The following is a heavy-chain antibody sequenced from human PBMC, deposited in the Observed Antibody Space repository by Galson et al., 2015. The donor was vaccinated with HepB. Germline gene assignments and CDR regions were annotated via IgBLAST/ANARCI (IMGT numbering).Heavy chain of an antibody. J-gene: IGHJ4*02. CDR2: ISYDGSNK. Sequence: SLRLSCAASGFTFSSYAMHWVRQAPGKGLEWVAVISYDGSNKYYADSVKGRFTISRDNSKNTLYLQMNSLRAEDTAVYYCARDADPNYHDSSGYYSDYWGQGTLVTVSS. CDR3: ARDADPNYHDSSGYYSDY. D-gene: IGHD3-22*01. V-gene: IGHV3-30*04. CDR1: GFTFSSYA.